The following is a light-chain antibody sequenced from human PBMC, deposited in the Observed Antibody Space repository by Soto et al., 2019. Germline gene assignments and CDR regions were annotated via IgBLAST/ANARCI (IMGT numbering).Light chain of an antibody. CDR3: QQYNDWPRT. CDR1: QSVNLN. Sequence: EVVMTQSPATLSVSPGDTVTLSCRASQSVNLNLAWYQRKPGQAPRLLIYGAASRATGIPVRFIGSGSGTESTLSISGLQSEDFAVYYCQQYNDWPRTFGQGTKVEIK. J-gene: IGKJ1*01. V-gene: IGKV3-15*01. CDR2: GAA.